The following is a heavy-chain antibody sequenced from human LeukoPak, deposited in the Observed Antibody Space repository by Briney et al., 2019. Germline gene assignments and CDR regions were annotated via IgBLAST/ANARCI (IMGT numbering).Heavy chain of an antibody. CDR2: ISWNSGSR. Sequence: PGRSLRLSCAASGFTFDDYGMHWVRQAPGKGLEWVSGISWNSGSRAYADSVKGRFTISRDNVKNSLYLQMNSLRAEDTAVYYCAELGITMIGGVWGKGTTVTISS. CDR1: GFTFDDYG. D-gene: IGHD3-10*02. J-gene: IGHJ6*04. CDR3: AELGITMIGGV. V-gene: IGHV3-9*01.